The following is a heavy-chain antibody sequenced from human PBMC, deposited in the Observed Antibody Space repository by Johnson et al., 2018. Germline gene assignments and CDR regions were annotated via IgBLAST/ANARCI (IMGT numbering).Heavy chain of an antibody. Sequence: VQLVESGGGLVKPGGSLRLSCAASGFTFRSAWMSWVRQAPGKGLEWVGRIRSRIDGETTDFAAPVKGRFIISRADSKNTLYLQMNSLKTEDTDVYYCATDTIGGWDAFDIWGQGTMVTVSS. D-gene: IGHD3-10*01. CDR3: ATDTIGGWDAFDI. V-gene: IGHV3-15*01. CDR2: IRSRIDGETT. CDR1: GFTFRSAW. J-gene: IGHJ3*02.